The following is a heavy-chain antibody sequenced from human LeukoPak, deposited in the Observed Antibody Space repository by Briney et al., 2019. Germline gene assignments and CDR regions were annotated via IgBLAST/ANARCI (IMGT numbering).Heavy chain of an antibody. CDR1: GFTFSSYA. Sequence: GGSLRLSCAASGFTFSSYAMSWVRQAPGKGLEWVSAISGSGGSTYYADSVKGRFTIPRDNSKNTLHLQMNSLRAEDTAVYYCANGDSSSVRGHNYFYYWGQGTLVTVSS. J-gene: IGHJ4*02. CDR2: ISGSGGST. V-gene: IGHV3-23*01. D-gene: IGHD6-6*01. CDR3: ANGDSSSVRGHNYFYY.